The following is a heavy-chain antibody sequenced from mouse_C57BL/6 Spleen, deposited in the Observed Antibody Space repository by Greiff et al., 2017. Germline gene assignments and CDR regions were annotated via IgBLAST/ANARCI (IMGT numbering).Heavy chain of an antibody. Sequence: EVKLQQSGPELVKPGASVKISCKASGYTFTDYYMNWVKQSHGKSLEWIGDINPNNGGTSYNQKFKGKATLTVDKSSSTAYMELRSLTSEDSAVYYCARILLITTVVANGYYFDYWGQGTTLTVSS. V-gene: IGHV1-26*01. J-gene: IGHJ2*01. D-gene: IGHD1-1*01. CDR1: GYTFTDYY. CDR3: ARILLITTVVANGYYFDY. CDR2: INPNNGGT.